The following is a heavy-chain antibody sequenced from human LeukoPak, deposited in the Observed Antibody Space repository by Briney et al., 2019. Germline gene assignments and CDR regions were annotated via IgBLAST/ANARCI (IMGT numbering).Heavy chain of an antibody. Sequence: SVKVSCKASGGTFSSYAISWVRQAPGQGLEWMGGIIPIFGTANYAQKFQGRVTITADESTSTAYMELSSLRSEDPAVYSWARPQYGSSTSCYTSFVFDIWGQGTMVTVSS. CDR1: GGTFSSYA. V-gene: IGHV1-69*13. D-gene: IGHD2-2*02. CDR3: ARPQYGSSTSCYTSFVFDI. J-gene: IGHJ3*02. CDR2: IIPIFGTA.